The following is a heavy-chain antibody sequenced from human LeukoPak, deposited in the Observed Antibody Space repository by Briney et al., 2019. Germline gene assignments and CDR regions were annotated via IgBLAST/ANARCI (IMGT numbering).Heavy chain of an antibody. CDR1: GFTVSSNC. Sequence: PGGSLRLSCAASGFTVSSNCMSWVRQAPGKGLEWVSVIYSGGSTYYADSVKGRFTISRDNSKNTLYLQMNSLRAEDTAVYYCARDSYSSGWYYWGQGTLVTVSS. CDR2: IYSGGST. CDR3: ARDSYSSGWYY. V-gene: IGHV3-53*01. J-gene: IGHJ4*02. D-gene: IGHD6-19*01.